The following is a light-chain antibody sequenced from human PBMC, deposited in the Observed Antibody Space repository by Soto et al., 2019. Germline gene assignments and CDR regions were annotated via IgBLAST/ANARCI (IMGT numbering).Light chain of an antibody. CDR2: AAS. V-gene: IGKV3-20*01. J-gene: IGKJ5*01. Sequence: EIVLTQSRCTLSLSPGAMSTLCSRAIQSVSSSYLAWHQQKPGQAPRLLIYAASNRATGIPDRFSGSGSGTDFTLTISRLEPEDFAVYYCQQYSSSLPITFGQGTRLEIK. CDR3: QQYSSSLPIT. CDR1: QSVSSSY.